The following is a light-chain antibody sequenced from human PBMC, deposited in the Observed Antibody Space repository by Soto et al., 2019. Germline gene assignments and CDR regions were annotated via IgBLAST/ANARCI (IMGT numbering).Light chain of an antibody. CDR1: SSDVGSYNR. Sequence: QAVVTQPPSVSGSPGQSVTISCTGTSSDVGSYNRVSWYKQPPGAAPKLVIYEVIHRPSGVPDRFSGSKSGNTASLTISGLQAEDEADFYCYSYTSSSTYVFGTGTKLTVL. CDR3: YSYTSSSTYV. V-gene: IGLV2-18*02. CDR2: EVI. J-gene: IGLJ1*01.